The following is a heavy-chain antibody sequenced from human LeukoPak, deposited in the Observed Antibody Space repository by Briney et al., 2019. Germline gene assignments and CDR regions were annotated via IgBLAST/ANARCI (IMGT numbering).Heavy chain of an antibody. Sequence: GGSLRLSCAASGFTVSNNYMSWVRQAPGKGLEWVANIKQDGSEKYYVDSVKGRFTISRDNAKNSLYLQMNSLRAEDTAVYYCASLKGMDVWGQGTTVTVSS. J-gene: IGHJ6*02. CDR1: GFTVSNNY. CDR3: ASLKGMDV. CDR2: IKQDGSEK. V-gene: IGHV3-7*03.